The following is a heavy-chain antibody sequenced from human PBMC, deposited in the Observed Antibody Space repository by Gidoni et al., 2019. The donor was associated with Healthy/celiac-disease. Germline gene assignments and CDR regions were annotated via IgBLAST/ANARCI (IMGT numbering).Heavy chain of an antibody. J-gene: IGHJ4*02. D-gene: IGHD5-12*01. CDR2: ISVSGGST. CDR1: GFTFSSYA. V-gene: IGHV3-23*01. CDR3: AKGEGIVAMTRLHDY. Sequence: EVQLLESGGGLVQPGGSLRLYCAASGFTFSSYAMSGVRQAPGKGMEWVSAISVSGGSTYYADSVKGRFTISRDNSKNTLYLQMNSLRAEDTAVYYCAKGEGIVAMTRLHDYWGQGTLVTVSS.